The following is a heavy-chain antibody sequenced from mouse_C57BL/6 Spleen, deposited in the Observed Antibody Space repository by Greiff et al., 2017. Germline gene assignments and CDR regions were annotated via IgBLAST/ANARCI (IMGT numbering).Heavy chain of an antibody. CDR3: TEDQLGRGLAY. Sequence: QVQLQQSGAELVRPGASVTLSCKASGYTFTDYEMHWVKQTPVPGLEWIGAIDPETGGTAYNQKFKGKAILTADKSSSTAYMELRSLTSEDSAVYYCTEDQLGRGLAYWGQGTLVTVSA. D-gene: IGHD4-1*02. J-gene: IGHJ3*01. CDR1: GYTFTDYE. V-gene: IGHV1-15*01. CDR2: IDPETGGT.